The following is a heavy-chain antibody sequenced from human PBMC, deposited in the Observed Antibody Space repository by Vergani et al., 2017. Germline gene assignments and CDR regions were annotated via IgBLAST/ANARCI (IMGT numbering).Heavy chain of an antibody. Sequence: VQLLESGGDLVQPGGSLRLSCAASGFTFSSYGMHWVRQAPGKGLEWVAFIRYDGSNKYYADSVKGRFTISRDNSKNTLYLQMNSLRAEDTAVYYCAKDLRRSSSKYYHYMDVWGKGTTVTVSS. J-gene: IGHJ6*03. CDR1: GFTFSSYG. CDR3: AKDLRRSSSKYYHYMDV. D-gene: IGHD6-6*01. CDR2: IRYDGSNK. V-gene: IGHV3-30*02.